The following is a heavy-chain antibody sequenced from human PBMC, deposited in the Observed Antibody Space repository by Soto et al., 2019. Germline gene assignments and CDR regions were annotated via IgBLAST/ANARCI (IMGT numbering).Heavy chain of an antibody. V-gene: IGHV4-34*01. J-gene: IGHJ4*02. CDR1: GGSFSGYY. Sequence: SETLSLTCALYGGSFSGYYWSWIRQPPGKGLEWIGEINHSGSTNYNPSLKSRVTISVDTSKNQFSLKLSSVTAADTAVYYCARGLGYCSSTSCYHFDYWGQGTLVTVSS. D-gene: IGHD2-2*01. CDR3: ARGLGYCSSTSCYHFDY. CDR2: INHSGST.